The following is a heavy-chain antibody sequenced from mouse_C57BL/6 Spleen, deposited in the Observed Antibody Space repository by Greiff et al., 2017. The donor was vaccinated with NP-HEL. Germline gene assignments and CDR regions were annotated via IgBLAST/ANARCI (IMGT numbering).Heavy chain of an antibody. CDR3: ARHWGYAMDY. V-gene: IGHV5-17*01. D-gene: IGHD4-1*01. Sequence: EVHLVESGGGLVKPGGSLKLSCAASGFTFSDYGMHWVRQAPEKGLEWVAYISSGSSTIYYADTVKGRFTISRDNAKNTLFLQMTSLRSEDTAMYYCARHWGYAMDYWGQGTSVTVSS. CDR1: GFTFSDYG. CDR2: ISSGSSTI. J-gene: IGHJ4*01.